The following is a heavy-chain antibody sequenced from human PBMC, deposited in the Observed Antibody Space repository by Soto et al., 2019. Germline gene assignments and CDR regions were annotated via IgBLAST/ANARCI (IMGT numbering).Heavy chain of an antibody. Sequence: SETLSLTCTVSGGSINNYYWSLIRQPPGMGLEWIGYIYYSGSTTYNPSLKSRLTISVDTSKNQFSLKLTSVTPADTAVYYCARAGYCSSTTCYSAIHFDYWGQGALVTVSS. CDR2: IYYSGST. V-gene: IGHV4-59*01. CDR3: ARAGYCSSTTCYSAIHFDY. CDR1: GGSINNYY. J-gene: IGHJ4*02. D-gene: IGHD2-2*01.